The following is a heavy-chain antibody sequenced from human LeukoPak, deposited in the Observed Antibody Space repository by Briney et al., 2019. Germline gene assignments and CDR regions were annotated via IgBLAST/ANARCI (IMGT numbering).Heavy chain of an antibody. V-gene: IGHV1-18*01. CDR1: GYTFTSYG. J-gene: IGHJ5*02. D-gene: IGHD3-10*01. CDR3: AXXRYYXSXXYYNWFXP. CDR2: ISAYNGNT. Sequence: ASVKVSCKASGYTFTSYGISWVQQASGQGLEWMGWISAYNGNTNYAXKLQGRVTMTTDTSTSTAYMELRSLRSDDTAVYYCAXXRYYXSXXYYNWFXPWGQGTLVTVSP.